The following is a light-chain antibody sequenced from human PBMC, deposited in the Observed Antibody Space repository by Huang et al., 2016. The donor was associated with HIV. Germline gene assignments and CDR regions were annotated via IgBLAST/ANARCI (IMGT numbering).Light chain of an antibody. J-gene: IGKJ4*01. CDR3: QQRSAWPPT. CDR1: QSVRSY. V-gene: IGKV3-11*01. CDR2: DAS. Sequence: EIVLTQSPATLSLSPGERATLSCRASQSVRSYLAWYQQKPGQAPRLLIYDASNRATGIPARFSGSGSGTDFTLTISNLQSEDFAVYYCQQRSAWPPTFGGGTKVEI.